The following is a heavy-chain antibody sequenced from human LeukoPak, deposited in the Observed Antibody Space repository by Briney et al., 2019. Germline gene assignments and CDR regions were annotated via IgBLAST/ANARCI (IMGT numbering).Heavy chain of an antibody. D-gene: IGHD1-14*01. J-gene: IGHJ4*02. CDR3: ARDRQAWYTHFDY. Sequence: PGRSLRLSCAASAFTLSSYAMHWVRQAPGKGLEWVAVISYDGSNKYYADSVKGRFTISRDNSKNTLYLQMNSLRAEDTAVYYCARDRQAWYTHFDYWGQGTLVTVSS. CDR2: ISYDGSNK. V-gene: IGHV3-30-3*01. CDR1: AFTLSSYA.